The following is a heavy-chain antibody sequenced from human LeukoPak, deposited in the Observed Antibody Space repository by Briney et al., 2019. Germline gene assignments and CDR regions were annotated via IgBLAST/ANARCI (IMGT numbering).Heavy chain of an antibody. CDR1: GGSFTDYF. Sequence: PSETLSLTCTVYGGSFTDYFWTWIRQSPGKGPEWIGEINDYTGDTNYNPSLNSRVSISLEKSKNQFSLELRSVTAADTAVYYCARGRIAKIVVVHSFSYGMDVWGQGTTVTVSS. J-gene: IGHJ6*02. CDR2: INDYTGDT. V-gene: IGHV4-34*01. CDR3: ARGRIAKIVVVHSFSYGMDV. D-gene: IGHD3-22*01.